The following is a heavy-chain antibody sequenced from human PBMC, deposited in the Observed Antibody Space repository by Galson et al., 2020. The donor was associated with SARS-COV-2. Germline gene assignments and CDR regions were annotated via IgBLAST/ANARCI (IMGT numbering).Heavy chain of an antibody. V-gene: IGHV1-24*01. J-gene: IGHJ5*02. Sequence: ASVKVSCQVSGYTLTELSMHWVRQAPGKGLEWMGGFDPEDGETIYAQKFQGRVTMTEDTSTDTAYMELSSLRSEDTAVYYCATAPGSGSPNWFDPWGQGTLVTVSS. CDR2: FDPEDGET. D-gene: IGHD3-10*01. CDR1: GYTLTELS. CDR3: ATAPGSGSPNWFDP.